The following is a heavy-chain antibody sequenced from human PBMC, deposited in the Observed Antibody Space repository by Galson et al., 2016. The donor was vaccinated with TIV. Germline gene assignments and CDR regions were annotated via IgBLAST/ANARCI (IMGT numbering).Heavy chain of an antibody. V-gene: IGHV3-30*03. J-gene: IGHJ4*02. CDR2: MSDDGTEK. CDR3: ARVYNSYFIDY. Sequence: SLRLSCATSGFTFRSYGFHWVRQAPGKGLEWVAFMSDDGTEKYYGASVRGRFTISRDNSKSTLYLQMSSLRPGDSAVYLCARVYNSYFIDYWGQGTLVTVSS. CDR1: GFTFRSYG. D-gene: IGHD3-10*01.